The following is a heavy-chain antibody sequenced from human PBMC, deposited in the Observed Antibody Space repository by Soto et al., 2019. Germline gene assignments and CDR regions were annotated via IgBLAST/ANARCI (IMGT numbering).Heavy chain of an antibody. CDR3: AHTFVDTAMVSADDAFDI. J-gene: IGHJ3*02. Sequence: ASVKVSCKASGYTFTSYYMHWVRQAPGQGLEWMGIINPSGGSTSYAQKFQGRVTMTRDTSTSPVYMELSSLRSEDTAVYYCAHTFVDTAMVSADDAFDIWGQGTMVTVSS. D-gene: IGHD5-18*01. CDR1: GYTFTSYY. CDR2: INPSGGST. V-gene: IGHV1-46*01.